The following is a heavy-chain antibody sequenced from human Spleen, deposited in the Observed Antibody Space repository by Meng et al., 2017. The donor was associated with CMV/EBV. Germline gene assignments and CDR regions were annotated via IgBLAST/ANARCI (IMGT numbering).Heavy chain of an antibody. V-gene: IGHV4-34*01. D-gene: IGHD3-22*01. J-gene: IGHJ4*02. CDR2: INNSGST. CDR1: GGSFSGYY. Sequence: SETLSLTCAVYGGSFSGYYLSWIRQSPGKGLEWIGEINNSGSTNYIPSLRSRVTISLDTSNKQFSLWLTSVTAADPAVYSCARESLHSSGYYAFDYWGQGALVTVSS. CDR3: ARESLHSSGYYAFDY.